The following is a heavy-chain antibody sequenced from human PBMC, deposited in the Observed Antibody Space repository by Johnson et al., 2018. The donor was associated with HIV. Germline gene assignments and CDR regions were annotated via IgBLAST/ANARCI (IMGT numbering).Heavy chain of an antibody. V-gene: IGHV3-30*02. J-gene: IGHJ3*02. CDR2: IRYDGSNK. CDR3: ERVGTTLDAFDI. Sequence: QMLLVESGGGVVQPGGSLRLSCAASGFTFSSYGMHWVRQAPGKGLEWVAFIRYDGSNKYYVDSVKGRFTISRDNAKNSLYLQMNSLRAEDMAVYYCERVGTTLDAFDIWGQGTMVTVSS. CDR1: GFTFSSYG. D-gene: IGHD1-7*01.